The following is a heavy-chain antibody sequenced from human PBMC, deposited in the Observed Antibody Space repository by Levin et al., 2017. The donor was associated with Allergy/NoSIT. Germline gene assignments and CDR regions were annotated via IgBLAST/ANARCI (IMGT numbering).Heavy chain of an antibody. Sequence: SCTVSGGAISSGNYYWSWIRQHPGKGLEWIGYVHKSGSTYYSPSLESRLNISIDTPKNQFSLKLRYVTVADTAVYYCARHPGASFDYWGQGTLVAVSS. CDR3: ARHPGASFDY. V-gene: IGHV4-31*03. J-gene: IGHJ4*02. CDR2: VHKSGST. D-gene: IGHD3-10*01. CDR1: GGAISSGNYY.